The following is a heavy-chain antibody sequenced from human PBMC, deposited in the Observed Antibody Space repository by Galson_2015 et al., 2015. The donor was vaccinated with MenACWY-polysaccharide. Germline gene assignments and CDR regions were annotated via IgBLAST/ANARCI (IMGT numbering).Heavy chain of an antibody. V-gene: IGHV4-30-2*01. Sequence: TLSLTCAVSGGSISSGGYSWSWIRQPPGKGLEWIGYIYHSGSTYYNPSLKSRVTISVDRSKNQFSLKLSSVTAADTAVYYCARGPGGGEPSYYYYMDVWGKGTTVTVSS. CDR3: ARGPGGGEPSYYYYMDV. CDR2: IYHSGST. J-gene: IGHJ6*03. CDR1: GGSISSGGYS. D-gene: IGHD2-15*01.